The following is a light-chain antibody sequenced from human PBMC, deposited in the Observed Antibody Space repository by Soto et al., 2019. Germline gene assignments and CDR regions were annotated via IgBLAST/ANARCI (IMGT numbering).Light chain of an antibody. J-gene: IGKJ4*01. Sequence: EKVLTQSPATLSLSPGERATLSCRASQSISSHLAWYQQKPGQAPRLLMYDASNRATGIPARFSGSGSGTDFTLTISSLEPEDFAIYYCQQRPNWPLTFGGGTKVEIK. CDR2: DAS. V-gene: IGKV3-11*01. CDR1: QSISSH. CDR3: QQRPNWPLT.